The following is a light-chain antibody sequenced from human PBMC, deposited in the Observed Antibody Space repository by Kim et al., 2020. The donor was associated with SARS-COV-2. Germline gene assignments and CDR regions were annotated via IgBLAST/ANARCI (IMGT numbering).Light chain of an antibody. CDR3: QVGDSKV. Sequence: SVSPGQTASITYSGDKLGERYVCWYQQKPGQSPVLVICQDNKRPSGIPERFSGSNSGNTATLTISGTQAIDEADYWCQVGDSKVFGGGTQLTVL. V-gene: IGLV3-1*01. J-gene: IGLJ2*01. CDR2: QDN. CDR1: KLGERY.